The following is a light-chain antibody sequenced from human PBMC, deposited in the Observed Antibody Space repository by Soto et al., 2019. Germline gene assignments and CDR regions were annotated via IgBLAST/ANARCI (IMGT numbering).Light chain of an antibody. V-gene: IGKV1-9*01. J-gene: IGKJ3*01. CDR2: GAV. CDR3: QQLNNFPPFT. CDR1: QGISNY. Sequence: IQLTQSPSSLSVSIGDRVTITCRASQGISNYLAWYQQKPGKAPKLLIYGAVTLQSGVPSRFSGSGSGTDFTLTISSLQPDDLATYYCQQLNNFPPFTFGPGTKVDLK.